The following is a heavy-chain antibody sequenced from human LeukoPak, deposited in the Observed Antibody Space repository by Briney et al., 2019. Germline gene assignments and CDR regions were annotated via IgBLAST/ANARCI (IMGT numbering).Heavy chain of an antibody. V-gene: IGHV3-23*01. CDR2: ISGPGYTT. CDR1: GFTFRSYA. D-gene: IGHD1-1*01. CDR3: AKDLSNNYNLFDY. Sequence: GGSLRLSCAASGFTFRSYAMSWVRQAPGKGLEWVSVISGPGYTTYYADSVKGRLTISRDNSNNMLYPQLSSLRAEDTAVYYCAKDLSNNYNLFDYWGQGTLVTVSS. J-gene: IGHJ4*02.